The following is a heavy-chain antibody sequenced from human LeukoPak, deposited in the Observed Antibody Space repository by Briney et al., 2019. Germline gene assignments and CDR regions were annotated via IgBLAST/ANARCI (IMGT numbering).Heavy chain of an antibody. V-gene: IGHV4-38-2*02. CDR3: ARKQGANTYNHFDY. Sequence: SETLSLTCTVSSYSISSGYYWGWIRQPPGKGLEWIGSIYHSGSTYYNPSLKSRVTKSVDTSKNQFSLKLSSVTAADTAVYYCARKQGANTYNHFDYWGQGTLVTVSS. CDR2: IYHSGST. CDR1: SYSISSGYY. J-gene: IGHJ4*02. D-gene: IGHD4/OR15-4a*01.